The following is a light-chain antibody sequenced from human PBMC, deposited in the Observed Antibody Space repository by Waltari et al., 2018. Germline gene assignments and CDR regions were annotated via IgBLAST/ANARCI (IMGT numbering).Light chain of an antibody. J-gene: IGKJ2*01. CDR1: QSVSSY. CDR2: DAS. CDR3: QQRGNWPRT. Sequence: EIVLTQSPATLSLSPGDRATLPCRASQSVSSYLAWYQQKPGQAPRLLIYDASNRATGIPARFSGSGSGTDFTLTISSLEPEDFAVYYCQQRGNWPRTFGQGTKLEIK. V-gene: IGKV3-11*01.